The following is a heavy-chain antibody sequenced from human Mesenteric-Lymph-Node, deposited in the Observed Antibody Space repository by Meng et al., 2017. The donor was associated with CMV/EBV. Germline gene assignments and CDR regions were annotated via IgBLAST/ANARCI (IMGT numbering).Heavy chain of an antibody. CDR2: ISWNSGTI. J-gene: IGHJ4*02. D-gene: IGHD5-24*01. V-gene: IGHV3-9*01. CDR3: ARDFRTSRSGYNEDC. CDR1: GFTFDDYA. Sequence: SLKISCAASGFTFDDYAMHWVRQAPGKGLEWVSGISWNSGTIGYADSVKGRFTISRDNAKNSLYLQMNSLRAEDTAVYYCARDFRTSRSGYNEDCWGQGTLVTVSS.